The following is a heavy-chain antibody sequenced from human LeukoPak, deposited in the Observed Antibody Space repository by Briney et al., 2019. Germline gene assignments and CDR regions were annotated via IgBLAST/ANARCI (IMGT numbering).Heavy chain of an antibody. D-gene: IGHD4-23*01. J-gene: IGHJ4*02. CDR1: GGSITSSSSY. CDR2: IYYSGTT. V-gene: IGHV4-39*07. CDR3: ARARDYGGTAGY. Sequence: SETLSLTCTVSGGSITSSSSYWGWIRQPPGKGLEWIGSIYYSGTTYYNPSLKSRVTISVDTSKNQFSLKLSSVTAADTAVYYCARARDYGGTAGYWGQGTLVTVSS.